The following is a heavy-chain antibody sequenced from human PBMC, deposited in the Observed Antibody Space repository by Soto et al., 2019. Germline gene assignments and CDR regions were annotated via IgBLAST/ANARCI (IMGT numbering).Heavy chain of an antibody. D-gene: IGHD1-1*01. Sequence: EVQLLESGGGLVQPGGSLRLSCAASGFTFSSYAMSWVRQAPGKGLEWVSAISGSGGSTYYADSVKGRFTISRDNSKNTLYLQMNSLRAEDTAVYYCAKDGQLTSYYYYGMDVWSQGTTVTVSS. CDR1: GFTFSSYA. CDR3: AKDGQLTSYYYYGMDV. V-gene: IGHV3-23*01. CDR2: ISGSGGST. J-gene: IGHJ6*02.